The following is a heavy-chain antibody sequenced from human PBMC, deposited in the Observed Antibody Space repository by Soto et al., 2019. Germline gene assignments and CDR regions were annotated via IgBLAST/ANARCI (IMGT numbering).Heavy chain of an antibody. J-gene: IGHJ4*02. V-gene: IGHV1-3*01. CDR2: INAGNGNT. CDR3: ARDMGFGLSDY. D-gene: IGHD3-10*01. CDR1: GYTFTSYA. Sequence: QVQLVQSGAEVKKPGASVKVSCKASGYTFTSYAMHWVRQAPGQRLEWMGWINAGNGNTKYSQKFQGRVTITRDTSASTAYIELSSLRSDDTAVYYCARDMGFGLSDYWGQGALVTVSS.